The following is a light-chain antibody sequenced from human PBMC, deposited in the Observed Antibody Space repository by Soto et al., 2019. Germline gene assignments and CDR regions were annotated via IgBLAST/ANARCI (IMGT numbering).Light chain of an antibody. V-gene: IGLV2-14*01. Sequence: QSALTQPASVSGSPGQSVTISCTGPRSDIGDSNFISWYQHSPGKAPRLLIYEVNNRPSGVSKRFSGSKAGNTASLTISGLLDDDEADYFCASFRSGTTLVFGSGTKVT. CDR1: RSDIGDSNF. CDR3: ASFRSGTTLV. CDR2: EVN. J-gene: IGLJ1*01.